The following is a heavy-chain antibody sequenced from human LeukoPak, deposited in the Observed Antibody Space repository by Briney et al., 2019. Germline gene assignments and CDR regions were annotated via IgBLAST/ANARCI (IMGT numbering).Heavy chain of an antibody. CDR2: INGDGSST. J-gene: IGHJ4*02. CDR1: GFTFSSYW. Sequence: GGSLRLSCAASGFTFSSYWMNWVRQAPGKGLVWVSRINGDGSSTSYADSVKGRFTISRDNAKKTLFLQMNGLRAEDTALYYCARGYLYDSSGFDYWGQGTLVTVSS. D-gene: IGHD3-22*01. CDR3: ARGYLYDSSGFDY. V-gene: IGHV3-74*01.